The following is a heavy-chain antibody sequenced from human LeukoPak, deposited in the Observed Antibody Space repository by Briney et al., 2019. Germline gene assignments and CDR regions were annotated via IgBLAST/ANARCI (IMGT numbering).Heavy chain of an antibody. V-gene: IGHV1-69*04. D-gene: IGHD6-19*01. CDR1: GGTFSSYA. CDR3: ARGVAVAENWFDL. CDR2: IIPILGIA. Sequence: EASVKLSCKASGGTFSSYAISWVRQAPGQGLEWMGRIIPILGIANYAQKFQGRVTITADKSTSTAYMELSSLRSEDTAVYYCARGVAVAENWFDLWGQGTLVTVSS. J-gene: IGHJ5*02.